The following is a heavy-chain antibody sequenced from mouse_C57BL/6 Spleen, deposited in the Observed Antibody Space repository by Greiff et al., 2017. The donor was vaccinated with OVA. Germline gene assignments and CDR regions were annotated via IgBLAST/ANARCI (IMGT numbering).Heavy chain of an antibody. CDR2: TNPNNGGT. Sequence: EVKVVESGPELVKPGASVKIPCKASGYTFTDYNMDWVKQSHGKSLEWIGDTNPNNGGTIYNQKFKGKATLTVDKSSSTAYMELRSLTSEDTAVYYCARSGGYSSDFDYWGQGTTLTVSS. D-gene: IGHD2-5*01. CDR3: ARSGGYSSDFDY. CDR1: GYTFTDYN. V-gene: IGHV1-18*01. J-gene: IGHJ2*01.